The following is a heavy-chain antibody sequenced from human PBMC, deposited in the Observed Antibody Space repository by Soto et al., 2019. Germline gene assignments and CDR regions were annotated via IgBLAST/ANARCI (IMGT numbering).Heavy chain of an antibody. J-gene: IGHJ4*02. V-gene: IGHV4-59*01. CDR2: IYYSGST. CDR1: GGSISSYY. D-gene: IGHD4-17*01. Sequence: SATLSLTCTVSGGSISSYYWSWIRQPPGKGLEWIGYIYYSGSTNYNPSLKSRVTISVDTSKNQFSLKLSSVTAADTAVYYCARGRDYGDYFDYWGQGTQVTVSS. CDR3: ARGRDYGDYFDY.